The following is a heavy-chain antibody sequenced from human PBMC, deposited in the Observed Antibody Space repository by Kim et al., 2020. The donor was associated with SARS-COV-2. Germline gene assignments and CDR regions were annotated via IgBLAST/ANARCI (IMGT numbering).Heavy chain of an antibody. CDR3: ATVDQTGVTMVRGLDY. Sequence: KFQGRVTMTEDTSTDTAYMELSSLRSEDTAVYYCATVDQTGVTMVRGLDYWGQGTLVTVSS. D-gene: IGHD3-10*01. V-gene: IGHV1-24*01. J-gene: IGHJ4*02.